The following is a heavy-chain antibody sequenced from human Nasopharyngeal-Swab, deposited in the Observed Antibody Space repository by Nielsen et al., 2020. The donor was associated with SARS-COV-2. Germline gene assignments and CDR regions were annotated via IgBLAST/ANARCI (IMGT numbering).Heavy chain of an antibody. CDR3: ARGYTSGWYQWSRHTLDY. D-gene: IGHD6-19*01. Sequence: GGSLRLSCAASGFTLSSYSMNWVRQAPGKGLEWVSYISSSSTKYYADSVEGRFTISRDNAKNSLYLQMNSLRDEDTAVYYCARGYTSGWYQWSRHTLDYWGQGTLVTVSS. J-gene: IGHJ4*02. V-gene: IGHV3-48*02. CDR1: GFTLSSYS. CDR2: ISSSSTK.